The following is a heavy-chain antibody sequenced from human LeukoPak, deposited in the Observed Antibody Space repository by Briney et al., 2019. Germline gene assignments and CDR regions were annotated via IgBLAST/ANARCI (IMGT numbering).Heavy chain of an antibody. J-gene: IGHJ4*02. CDR1: GGSISSGSYY. D-gene: IGHD6-19*01. Sequence: SETLSLTCTVSGGSISSGSYYWSWIRQPAGKGLEWIGHIYTSGSTNYNPSLKSRVTISVDTSKNQFSLRLSSVTAADTAIYYCARDRGSSGWFDYWGQGTLATVSS. CDR2: IYTSGST. CDR3: ARDRGSSGWFDY. V-gene: IGHV4-61*09.